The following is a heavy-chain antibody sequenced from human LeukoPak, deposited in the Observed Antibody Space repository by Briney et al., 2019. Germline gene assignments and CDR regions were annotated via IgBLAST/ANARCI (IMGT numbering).Heavy chain of an antibody. D-gene: IGHD3-22*01. J-gene: IGHJ3*02. CDR2: IYYSGST. CDR3: ARQSYYYDSSGYYYAFDI. V-gene: IGHV4-59*08. Sequence: SETLSLTCTVSGSSISSYYWSWIRQPPGKGLEWIGHIYYSGSTNYNPSLKSRVTISIDTSKNQFSLKLSSVTAADTAVYYCARQSYYYDSSGYYYAFDIWGQGTMVTVSS. CDR1: GSSISSYY.